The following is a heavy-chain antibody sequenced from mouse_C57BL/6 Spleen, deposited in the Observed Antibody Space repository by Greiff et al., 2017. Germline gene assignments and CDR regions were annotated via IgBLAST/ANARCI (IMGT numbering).Heavy chain of an antibody. CDR2: IYPGDGDT. J-gene: IGHJ2*01. D-gene: IGHD1-1*01. CDR1: GYAFSSYW. CDR3: ARHRTVVPFDY. V-gene: IGHV1-80*01. Sequence: VQLQQSGAELVKPGASVKISCKASGYAFSSYWMNWVKQRPGKGLEWIGQIYPGDGDTNYNGKFKGKATLTADKSSSTAYMPLSSLTSEDSAVYFWARHRTVVPFDYWGQGTTLTVSS.